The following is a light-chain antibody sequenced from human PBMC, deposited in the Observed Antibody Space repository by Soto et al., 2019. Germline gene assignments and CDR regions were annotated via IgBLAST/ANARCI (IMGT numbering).Light chain of an antibody. J-gene: IGKJ4*01. CDR3: QQYNVYPLT. CDR2: AAS. Sequence: DVQMTQSPSSLSASVGDRVTITCRASQDINSWLAWYQQKPGQAPKSLIYAASSLQTGVPSRFSGSESGTEFTLTISSLQAEDSATYSCQQYNVYPLTFGGGTKVEIK. V-gene: IGKV1D-16*01. CDR1: QDINSW.